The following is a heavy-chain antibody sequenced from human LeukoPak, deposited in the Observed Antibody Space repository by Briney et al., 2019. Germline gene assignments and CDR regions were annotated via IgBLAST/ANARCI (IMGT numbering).Heavy chain of an antibody. CDR1: GYTFTGYY. Sequence: ASVKVSCKASGYTFTGYYMHWVRQAPGQGLEWMGWINPNSGGTNYAQKFQGRVTMTRDTSISTAYMELSRLRSDDTAVYYCARGDHRQPGAFYSSSPTYWYFDLWGRGTLVTVSS. CDR3: ARGDHRQPGAFYSSSPTYWYFDL. J-gene: IGHJ2*01. D-gene: IGHD6-6*01. V-gene: IGHV1-2*02. CDR2: INPNSGGT.